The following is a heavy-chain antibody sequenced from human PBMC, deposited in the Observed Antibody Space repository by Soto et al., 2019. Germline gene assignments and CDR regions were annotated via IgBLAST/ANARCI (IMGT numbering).Heavy chain of an antibody. V-gene: IGHV3-33*01. CDR3: ARSWAMVDAFDI. CDR1: GFTFSSYG. CDR2: IRYDGSNK. J-gene: IGHJ3*02. Sequence: GGSLRLSCAASGFTFSSYGMHWVRQAPGKGLEWVAVIRYDGSNKYYADSVKGRFTISRDNSKNSLYLQMNSLRAEDTAVYCCARSWAMVDAFDIWGQGTMVTVSS. D-gene: IGHD5-18*01.